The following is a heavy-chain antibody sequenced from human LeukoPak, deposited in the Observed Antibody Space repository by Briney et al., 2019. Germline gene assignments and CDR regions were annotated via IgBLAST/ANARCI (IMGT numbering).Heavy chain of an antibody. CDR2: TYYRSKWYN. Sequence: SQTLSLTCAISGDSVSSNSAAWNWIRQSPSRDLEWLGRTYYRSKWYNDYAVSVKSRITIDPDTSKNQSSLQLNSVTPEDTAVYYCARERRDGYNLDFDYWGQGTLVTVSS. J-gene: IGHJ4*02. D-gene: IGHD5-24*01. CDR3: ARERRDGYNLDFDY. V-gene: IGHV6-1*01. CDR1: GDSVSSNSAA.